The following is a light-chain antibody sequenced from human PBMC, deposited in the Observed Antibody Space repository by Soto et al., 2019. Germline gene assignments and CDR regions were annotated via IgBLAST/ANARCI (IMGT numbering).Light chain of an antibody. V-gene: IGKV2-28*01. CDR3: MQALQTPYT. Sequence: EIVMTQSPPSLTVTPGEPASISCSSSQRLLHSNGNIFLDWYLQKPGQSPQLLIYLGFNRASGVPDRVSGTGGGTDFTLKISRVEAEDAGIYYCMQALQTPYTFGQGTKLEIK. CDR1: QRLLHSNGNIF. J-gene: IGKJ2*01. CDR2: LGF.